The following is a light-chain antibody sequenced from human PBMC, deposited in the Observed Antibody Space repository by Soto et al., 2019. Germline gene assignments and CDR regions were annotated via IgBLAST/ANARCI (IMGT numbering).Light chain of an antibody. CDR2: YDD. Sequence: QLVLTQPPSVSEAPRQRVTISCSGSSSNIGNNAVNWYQQLPGKAPKLLIYYDDLLPSGVSDRFSGSKSGTSASLAISGLQSEDEADYYCAAWDDSLNVRWVFGGGTKVTVL. CDR1: SSNIGNNA. CDR3: AAWDDSLNVRWV. V-gene: IGLV1-36*01. J-gene: IGLJ3*02.